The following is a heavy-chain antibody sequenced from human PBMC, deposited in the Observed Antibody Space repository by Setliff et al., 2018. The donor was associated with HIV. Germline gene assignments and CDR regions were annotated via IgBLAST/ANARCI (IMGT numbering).Heavy chain of an antibody. Sequence: SETLSLTCTVSGDYVASDSYYWSWIRQPAGKTLEWIGRIYFSGSTNYNPSLKSRVTISIDTSKNQLSLKLSSVTATDTAVYYCARDWAAPYYYGMDVWGPGTMVTVSS. CDR3: ARDWAAPYYYGMDV. V-gene: IGHV4-61*02. D-gene: IGHD3-16*01. CDR2: IYFSGST. CDR1: GDYVASDSYY. J-gene: IGHJ6*02.